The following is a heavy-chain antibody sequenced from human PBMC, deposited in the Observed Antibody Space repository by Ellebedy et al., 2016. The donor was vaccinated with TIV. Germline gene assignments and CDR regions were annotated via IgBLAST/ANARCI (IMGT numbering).Heavy chain of an antibody. CDR3: ATSNFLNDYGDYANYFDY. V-gene: IGHV3-48*04. CDR1: GFTFSSYG. Sequence: GESLKISXAASGFTFSSYGMHWVRQAPGKGLEWVSYISSSSSTIYYADSVKGRFTISRDNAKNSLYLQMNSLRAEDTAVYYCATSNFLNDYGDYANYFDYWGQGTLVTVSS. CDR2: ISSSSSTI. D-gene: IGHD4-17*01. J-gene: IGHJ4*02.